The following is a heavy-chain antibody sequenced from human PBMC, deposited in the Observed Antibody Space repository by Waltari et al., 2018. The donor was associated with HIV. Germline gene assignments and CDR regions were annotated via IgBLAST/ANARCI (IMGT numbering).Heavy chain of an antibody. CDR3: ARGATILSY. Sequence: QVLLVQSGPEVKKPGASVKVSCKASGYTFTSSGISWVGQAPGQGLGGMGWISPNNGHTNVAQKFQGRVTMTTDTSTSTAYMELRSLRSDDSAVYYCARGATILSYWGQGTLVTVSS. CDR2: ISPNNGHT. D-gene: IGHD2-2*02. J-gene: IGHJ4*02. CDR1: GYTFTSSG. V-gene: IGHV1-18*01.